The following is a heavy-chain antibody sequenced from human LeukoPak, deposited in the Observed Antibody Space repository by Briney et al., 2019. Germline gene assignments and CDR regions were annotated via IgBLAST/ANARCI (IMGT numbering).Heavy chain of an antibody. Sequence: SVKVSCKASGFTFTSSAVQWVRQARGQRFEWIGWIVVGSGNTNYAQKFQERVTITRDMSTSTAYMELSSLRSEDTAVYYCAAEGRQGYGGNPYYYYYMDVWGKGTTVTVSS. V-gene: IGHV1-58*01. CDR1: GFTFTSSA. J-gene: IGHJ6*03. CDR2: IVVGSGNT. D-gene: IGHD4-23*01. CDR3: AAEGRQGYGGNPYYYYYMDV.